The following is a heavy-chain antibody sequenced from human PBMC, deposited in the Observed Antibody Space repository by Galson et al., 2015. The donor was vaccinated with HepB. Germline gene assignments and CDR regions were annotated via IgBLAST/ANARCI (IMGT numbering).Heavy chain of an antibody. CDR3: ARGPSSGWYADY. Sequence: SVKVSCKASGYTFTSYGISWVRQAPGQGLEWMGWISAYNGNTNYAQKLQGRVTMTTDTSTSTAYMELRSLRSEDTAVYFCARGPSSGWYADYWGQGTLVTVSS. D-gene: IGHD6-19*01. J-gene: IGHJ4*02. CDR1: GYTFTSYG. V-gene: IGHV1-18*01. CDR2: ISAYNGNT.